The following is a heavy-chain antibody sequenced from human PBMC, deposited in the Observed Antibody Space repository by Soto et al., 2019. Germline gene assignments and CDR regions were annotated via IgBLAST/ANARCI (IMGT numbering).Heavy chain of an antibody. V-gene: IGHV5-51*01. CDR2: IYPGNSDI. Sequence: EVQLVQSGAEVKKPGESLQISCKGSGYSFSNYWIGWVRQMPGKGLEWMGIIYPGNSDIRYSPPFQGQVTMSADRSISTAFLQWSSLKASDTAVYYCARHAGLDSSGYYSYWGQGTLVTVSS. J-gene: IGHJ4*02. D-gene: IGHD3-22*01. CDR1: GYSFSNYW. CDR3: ARHAGLDSSGYYSY.